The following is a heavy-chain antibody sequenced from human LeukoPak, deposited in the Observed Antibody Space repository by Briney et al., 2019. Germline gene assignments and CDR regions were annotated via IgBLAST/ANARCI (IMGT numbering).Heavy chain of an antibody. Sequence: GGSLRLSCAASGFTFSTYAMYWVRQAPGKGLEWVSASGHGGDTYYADSVKGRFTISRDISENTLYLQMNSLRAEDTAVYYCAKGSPQYYFDYWGQGTLVTVSS. V-gene: IGHV3-23*01. CDR1: GFTFSTYA. CDR2: SGHGGDT. J-gene: IGHJ4*02. D-gene: IGHD6-19*01. CDR3: AKGSPQYYFDY.